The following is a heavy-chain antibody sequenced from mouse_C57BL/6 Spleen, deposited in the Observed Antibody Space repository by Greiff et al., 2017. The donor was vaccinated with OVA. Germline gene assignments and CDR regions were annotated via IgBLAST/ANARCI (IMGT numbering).Heavy chain of an antibody. CDR1: GYTFTSYW. CDR2: IDPSDSET. J-gene: IGHJ4*01. CDR3: ARVGPMDY. V-gene: IGHV1-52*01. Sequence: QVQLKQPGAELVRPGSSVKLSCKASGYTFTSYWMHWVKQRPIQGLEWIGNIDPSDSETQYNQKFKDKATLTVDKSSSTAYMQLSSLTSEDSAVYYCARVGPMDYWGQGTSVTVSS.